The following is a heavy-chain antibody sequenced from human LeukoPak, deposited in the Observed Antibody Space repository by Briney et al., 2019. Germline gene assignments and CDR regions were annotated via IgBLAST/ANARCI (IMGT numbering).Heavy chain of an antibody. Sequence: SVKVSCKASGGTISSYAISWVRQAPGQGLEWMGRIIPILGIANYAQKFQGRVTITADKSTSTAYMELSSLRSEDTAVYYCATEGDYYDSSGYYPDWGQGTLVTVSS. CDR3: ATEGDYYDSSGYYPD. J-gene: IGHJ4*02. CDR2: IIPILGIA. D-gene: IGHD3-22*01. CDR1: GGTISSYA. V-gene: IGHV1-69*04.